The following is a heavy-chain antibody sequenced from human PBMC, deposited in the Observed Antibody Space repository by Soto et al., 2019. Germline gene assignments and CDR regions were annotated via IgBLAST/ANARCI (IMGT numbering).Heavy chain of an antibody. D-gene: IGHD1-1*01. CDR1: GGSFSGYY. CDR2: INHSGST. V-gene: IGHV4-34*01. J-gene: IGHJ5*02. Sequence: QVQLQQWGAGLLKPSETLSLTCAVYGGSFSGYYWSWIRQPPGKGLEWIGEINHSGSTNYKPSLKSPVTISVDPSNNQFSLKLSSVAPADPAVYYCARGVGTSWGQGTLVTVSS. CDR3: ARGVGTS.